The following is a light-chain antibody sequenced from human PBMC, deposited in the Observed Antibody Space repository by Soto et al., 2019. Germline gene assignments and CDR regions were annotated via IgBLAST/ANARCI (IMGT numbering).Light chain of an antibody. V-gene: IGKV3-20*01. CDR1: QSITHSF. J-gene: IGKJ4*01. CDR2: GAS. Sequence: EIVLTQSPGTLSMSPGERATLSCRASQSITHSFLAWYQQRPGQSPRLLIYGASNRAAGIPGRFSGSGSGTDFSLTISRLEPEDFAVYYCQQYASSPLTFGGGTKVEIK. CDR3: QQYASSPLT.